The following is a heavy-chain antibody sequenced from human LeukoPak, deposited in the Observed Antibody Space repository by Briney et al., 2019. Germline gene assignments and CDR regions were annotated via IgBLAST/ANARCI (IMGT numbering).Heavy chain of an antibody. CDR2: IYYRGST. V-gene: IGHV4-59*01. CDR1: GGSISSYF. Sequence: KPSETLSLTCTVSGGSISSYFWSWIRQPPGKGLEWIGYIYYRGSTNYNPSLKSRVTISVDTSKNQFSLKLSSVTAADTAVYYCARDWGSSGGLGVGYWGQGALVTVSS. J-gene: IGHJ4*02. D-gene: IGHD6-19*01. CDR3: ARDWGSSGGLGVGY.